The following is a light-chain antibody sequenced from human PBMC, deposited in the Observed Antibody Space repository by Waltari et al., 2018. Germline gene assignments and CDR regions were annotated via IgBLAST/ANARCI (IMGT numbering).Light chain of an antibody. J-gene: IGLJ3*02. CDR1: GSNIGAGYD. CDR3: QSYDTSLTVA. CDR2: GST. Sequence: QSVLTQPPSVSGAPGQRVTISCTGSGSNIGAGYDVHWYHQVPRTAPKLLIYGSTSRPLGVPDRFFGSTAGTSASLTITGLQAEDEGDYYCQSYDTSLTVAFGGGTKLTVL. V-gene: IGLV1-40*01.